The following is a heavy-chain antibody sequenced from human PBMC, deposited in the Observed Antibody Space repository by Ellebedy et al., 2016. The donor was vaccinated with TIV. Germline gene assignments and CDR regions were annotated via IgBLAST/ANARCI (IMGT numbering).Heavy chain of an antibody. J-gene: IGHJ6*03. Sequence: SETLSLXCAVYGGSFSGYYWSWIRQPPGKGLEWIGYIYYSGSTNYNPSLKSRVTISVDTSKNQFSLKLSSVTAADTAVYYCARDIGPRGYSYGYDYYYYYMDVWGKGTTVTVSS. D-gene: IGHD5-18*01. V-gene: IGHV4-59*13. CDR3: ARDIGPRGYSYGYDYYYYYMDV. CDR2: IYYSGST. CDR1: GGSFSGYY.